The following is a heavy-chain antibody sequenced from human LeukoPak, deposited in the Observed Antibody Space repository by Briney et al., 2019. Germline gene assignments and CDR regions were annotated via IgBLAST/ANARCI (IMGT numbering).Heavy chain of an antibody. V-gene: IGHV3-23*01. D-gene: IGHD2-2*01. J-gene: IGHJ4*02. CDR2: ITINGDST. CDR3: AKEAVVVPAAMIDY. CDR1: GFAFSSYA. Sequence: GGSLRLSCAASGFAFSSYAMSWVRQAPGKGLEWVSCITINGDSTFYADSVKGRFTISRDNSKNMVYLQMNSLRDEDTAVYYCAKEAVVVPAAMIDYWGQGTLVTVSS.